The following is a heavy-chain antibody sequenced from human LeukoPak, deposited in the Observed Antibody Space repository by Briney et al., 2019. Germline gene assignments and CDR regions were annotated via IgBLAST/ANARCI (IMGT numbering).Heavy chain of an antibody. Sequence: PGGSLKLSCAASGFTFSGSAMHWVRQASGKGLEWVGRIRSKANSYATAYAASVKGRFTISRDDSKNTAHLQMNSLKTEDTAVYYCALGVYCGGDCYAFDIWGQGTMVTVSS. D-gene: IGHD2-21*02. CDR3: ALGVYCGGDCYAFDI. CDR2: IRSKANSYAT. J-gene: IGHJ3*02. CDR1: GFTFSGSA. V-gene: IGHV3-73*01.